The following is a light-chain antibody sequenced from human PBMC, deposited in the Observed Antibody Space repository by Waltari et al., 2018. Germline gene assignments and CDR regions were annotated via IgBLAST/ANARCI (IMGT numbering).Light chain of an antibody. CDR1: SSNFGAGYD. J-gene: IGLJ2*01. CDR3: QSYDSSLSGGV. V-gene: IGLV1-40*01. Sequence: QSVLTQPPSVSGAPGQGVTIPCPGSSSNFGAGYDVHWYQQLPGTAPNLLIYGNSNRPSGVPDRFSGSKSGTSASLAITGLQAEDEADYYCQSYDSSLSGGVFGGGTKLTVL. CDR2: GNS.